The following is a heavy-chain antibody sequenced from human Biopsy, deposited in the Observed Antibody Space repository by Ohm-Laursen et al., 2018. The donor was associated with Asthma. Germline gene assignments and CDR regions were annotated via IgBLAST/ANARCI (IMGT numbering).Heavy chain of an antibody. CDR1: GFKFDEYT. D-gene: IGHD3-22*01. Sequence: SLRLSCAASGFKFDEYTMHWVRQAPGKGLEWVSGISWNSATIGYADSVEGRFTISRDNAKNSVFLHMYSLRPEDTAFYYCAKVRSDWVITESFDYWGQGVLVTVSS. CDR2: ISWNSATI. J-gene: IGHJ4*02. V-gene: IGHV3-9*01. CDR3: AKVRSDWVITESFDY.